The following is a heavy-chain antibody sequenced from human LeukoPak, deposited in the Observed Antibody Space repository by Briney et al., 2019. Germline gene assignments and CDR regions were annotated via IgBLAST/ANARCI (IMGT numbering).Heavy chain of an antibody. Sequence: GGSPRLSCAASGFTFSSYAMSWVRQAPGKGLEWVSAISGSGGSTYYADSVKGRFTISRDNSKNTLYLQMNSLRAEDTAVYYCATDSYYDSSGLYYYYGMDVWGQGTTVTVSS. CDR3: ATDSYYDSSGLYYYYGMDV. CDR1: GFTFSSYA. D-gene: IGHD3-22*01. V-gene: IGHV3-23*01. J-gene: IGHJ6*02. CDR2: ISGSGGST.